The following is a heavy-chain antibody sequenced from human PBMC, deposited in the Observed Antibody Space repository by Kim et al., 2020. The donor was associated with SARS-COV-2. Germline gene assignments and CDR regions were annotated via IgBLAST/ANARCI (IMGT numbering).Heavy chain of an antibody. V-gene: IGHV4-31*03. J-gene: IGHJ5*02. CDR1: GGSISSGGYY. D-gene: IGHD5-18*01. CDR2: IYYSGST. Sequence: SETLSLTCTVSGGSISSGGYYWSWIRQHPGKGLEWIGYIYYSGSTYYNPSLKSRVTISVDTSKNQFSLKLSSVTAADTAVYYCARALDVDTATYPPSATSNWFDPWGQGTLVTVSS. CDR3: ARALDVDTATYPPSATSNWFDP.